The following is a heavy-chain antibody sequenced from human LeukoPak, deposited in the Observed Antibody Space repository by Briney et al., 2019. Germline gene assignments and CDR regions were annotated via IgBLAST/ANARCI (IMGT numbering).Heavy chain of an antibody. Sequence: SETLSLTCTVSGGSISSYYWSWIRQPPGKGLEWIGYIYTSGSANYNPSLKSRVTISVDTSKNQFSLKLSSVTAADTAVYYCARHGAHSYYGSGSPSDGWFDPWGQGTLVTVSS. CDR3: ARHGAHSYYGSGSPSDGWFDP. CDR1: GGSISSYY. V-gene: IGHV4-4*09. J-gene: IGHJ5*02. D-gene: IGHD3-10*01. CDR2: IYTSGSA.